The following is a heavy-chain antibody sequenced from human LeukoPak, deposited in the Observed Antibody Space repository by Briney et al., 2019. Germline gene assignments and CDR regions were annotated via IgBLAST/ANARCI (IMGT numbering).Heavy chain of an antibody. D-gene: IGHD3-3*01. J-gene: IGHJ4*02. V-gene: IGHV4-38-2*01. CDR2: IYHSGST. Sequence: SETLSLTCAVSGYSISSGYYWGWIRQLPGKGLEWIGSIYHSGSTYYNPSLKSRVTISVDTSKNQFSLKLSSVTAADTAVYYCARLEDYDFDYWGQGTLVTVSS. CDR1: GYSISSGYY. CDR3: ARLEDYDFDY.